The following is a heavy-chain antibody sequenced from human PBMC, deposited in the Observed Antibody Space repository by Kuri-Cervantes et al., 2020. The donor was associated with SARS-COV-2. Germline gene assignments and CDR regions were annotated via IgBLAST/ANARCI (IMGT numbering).Heavy chain of an antibody. J-gene: IGHJ3*02. CDR3: ARGIQDFWSGLRDAFDI. CDR1: GDSITNYY. V-gene: IGHV4-30-2*01. Sequence: SETLSLTCTVSGDSITNYYLTWIRQPPGKGLERIGYIYHSGSTYYNPSLKSRVTISVDRSKNQFSLKLSSVTAADTAVYYCARGIQDFWSGLRDAFDIWGQGTMVTVSS. CDR2: IYHSGST. D-gene: IGHD3-3*01.